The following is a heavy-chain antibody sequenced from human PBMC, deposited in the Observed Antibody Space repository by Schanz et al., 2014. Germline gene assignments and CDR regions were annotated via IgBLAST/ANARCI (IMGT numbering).Heavy chain of an antibody. J-gene: IGHJ6*02. Sequence: VVESGGGLVKPGGSLRLSCAASGFTFNNFGLNWVRQAPGKGLEWVSCITGGSTTYTYYADSVRGRFTISRDNAKSSVYLQMNSLRAEDTAVYYCARSGVDVWGQGTTVTVSS. V-gene: IGHV3-21*01. D-gene: IGHD3-10*01. CDR1: GFTFNNFG. CDR3: ARSGVDV. CDR2: ITGGSTTYT.